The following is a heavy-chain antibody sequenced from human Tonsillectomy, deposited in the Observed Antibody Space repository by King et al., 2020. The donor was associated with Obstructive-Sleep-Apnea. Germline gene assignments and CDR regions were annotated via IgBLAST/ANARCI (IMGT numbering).Heavy chain of an antibody. CDR2: MNPNSGDK. J-gene: IGHJ6*02. CDR3: ARGRLVFYAMDV. Sequence: QLVQSGAEVKKPGASIKVSCKASGYTFTSYDINWGRQATGQGLEWMGWMNPNSGDKVFTQKFQGRVTMTRNISIDTAYVELSSLKSEDTAVYFCARGRLVFYAMDVWGQGTTVTVSS. CDR1: GYTFTSYD. D-gene: IGHD5/OR15-5a*01. V-gene: IGHV1-8*01.